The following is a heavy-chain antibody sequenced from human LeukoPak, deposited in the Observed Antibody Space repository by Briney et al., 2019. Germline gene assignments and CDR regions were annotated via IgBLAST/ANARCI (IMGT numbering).Heavy chain of an antibody. Sequence: SETLSLTCAVYGGSFSGYYCSWIRQPPGKGLDWIGEINHSGSTNCNPSLKSRVTISVDTSKNQFSLKLSSVTAADTAVYYCARGHYYGSGSYYTRAFDIWGQGTMVTVSS. J-gene: IGHJ3*02. V-gene: IGHV4-34*01. CDR2: INHSGST. D-gene: IGHD3-10*01. CDR3: ARGHYYGSGSYYTRAFDI. CDR1: GGSFSGYY.